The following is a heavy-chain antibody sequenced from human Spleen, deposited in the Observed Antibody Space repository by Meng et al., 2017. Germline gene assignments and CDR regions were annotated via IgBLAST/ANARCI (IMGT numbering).Heavy chain of an antibody. J-gene: IGHJ4*02. Sequence: SETLSLTCAVSGYSISSGYYWGWIRQPPGKGLEWIGSIYHSGSTYYNPSLKRRVTISVDTSKNQFSLKLSSVTAADTAVYYCARWYGDYGPFDYWGQGTLVTVSS. V-gene: IGHV4-38-2*01. CDR1: GYSISSGYY. D-gene: IGHD4-17*01. CDR3: ARWYGDYGPFDY. CDR2: IYHSGST.